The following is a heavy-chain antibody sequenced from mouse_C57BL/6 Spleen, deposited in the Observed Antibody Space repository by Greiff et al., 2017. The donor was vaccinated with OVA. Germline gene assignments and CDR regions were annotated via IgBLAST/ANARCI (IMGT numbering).Heavy chain of an antibody. J-gene: IGHJ2*01. CDR1: GYAFSSYW. CDR2: IYPGDGDT. Sequence: QVQLQQSGAELVKPGASVKISCKASGYAFSSYWMNWVKQRPGKGLEWIGQIYPGDGDTNYNGKFKGKATLTADKSSSTAYMQLSSLTSEDSAVYFCARGASYYSNYFDYWGQGTTLTVSS. CDR3: ARGASYYSNYFDY. D-gene: IGHD2-5*01. V-gene: IGHV1-80*01.